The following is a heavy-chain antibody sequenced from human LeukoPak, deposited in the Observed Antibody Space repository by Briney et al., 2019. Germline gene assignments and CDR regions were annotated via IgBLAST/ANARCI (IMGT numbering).Heavy chain of an antibody. V-gene: IGHV3-21*01. CDR2: ITRSSDYR. Sequence: PGGSLGLSCAASGFTFSLYRMNWVRQAPGKGLEWVSSITRSSDYRYYSDSVRGRFTISRDNAKDSLYLHMNSLRAEDTAVYYCAYLHSGSFAFDIWGQGTMVTVSS. J-gene: IGHJ3*02. CDR3: AYLHSGSFAFDI. CDR1: GFTFSLYR. D-gene: IGHD1-26*01.